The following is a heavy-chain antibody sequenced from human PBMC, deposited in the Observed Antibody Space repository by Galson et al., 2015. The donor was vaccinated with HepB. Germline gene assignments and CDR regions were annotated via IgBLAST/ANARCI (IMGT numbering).Heavy chain of an antibody. Sequence: SLRLSCAASGFTFSSYSMNWVRQAPGKGLEWVSSISSSSSYIYYADSVKGRFTISRDNAKNSLYLQMNSLRAEDTAVYYCAREMRVGSSWSTSDYWGQGTLVTVSS. CDR2: ISSSSSYI. J-gene: IGHJ4*02. V-gene: IGHV3-21*01. D-gene: IGHD6-13*01. CDR1: GFTFSSYS. CDR3: AREMRVGSSWSTSDY.